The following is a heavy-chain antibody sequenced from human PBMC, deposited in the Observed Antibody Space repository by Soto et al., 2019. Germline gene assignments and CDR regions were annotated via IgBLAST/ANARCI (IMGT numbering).Heavy chain of an antibody. CDR2: INVYNGNT. CDR1: GYTFTNYG. CDR3: ARGVGSGSYYNQYNWFDP. Sequence: QVQLVQSGGEVKKPGASVKVSRKASGYTFTNYGISWVRQAPGHGLEWMGWINVYNGNTKYAQKVQGRVTMTTDTSTSTAYMELRSLRSDDTAVYYCARGVGSGSYYNQYNWFDPWGQGTLVTVSS. J-gene: IGHJ5*02. V-gene: IGHV1-18*01. D-gene: IGHD3-10*01.